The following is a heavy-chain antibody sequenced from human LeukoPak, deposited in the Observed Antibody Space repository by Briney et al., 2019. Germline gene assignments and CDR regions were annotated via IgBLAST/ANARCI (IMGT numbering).Heavy chain of an antibody. J-gene: IGHJ6*03. V-gene: IGHV1-2*02. CDR1: VYTFTGNF. Sequence: ASVKVSCKASVYTFTGNFMHWVRQAPGQGLEWMGWINPNSGGTNYAQKFHGRVTMTRDTSISTAYMELSRLRSDDSAVYYCARGGLPHHYYYMHVWGKGTTVTVSS. CDR2: INPNSGGT. D-gene: IGHD3-22*01. CDR3: ARGGLPHHYYYMHV.